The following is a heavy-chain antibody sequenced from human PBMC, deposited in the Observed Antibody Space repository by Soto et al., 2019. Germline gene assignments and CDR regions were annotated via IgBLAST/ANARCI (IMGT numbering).Heavy chain of an antibody. V-gene: IGHV4-34*01. D-gene: IGHD3-3*01. CDR1: GGSFSGYY. CDR2: INHSGST. J-gene: IGHJ4*02. Sequence: QVQLQQWGAGLLKPSETLPLTCAVYGGSFSGYYWSWIRQPPGKGLEWIGEINHSGSTNYNPSLKSRVTISVDTSKNQFSLKLSSVTAADTAVYYCARGKNDFWSGYYRPFVRGYYFDYWGQGTLVTVSS. CDR3: ARGKNDFWSGYYRPFVRGYYFDY.